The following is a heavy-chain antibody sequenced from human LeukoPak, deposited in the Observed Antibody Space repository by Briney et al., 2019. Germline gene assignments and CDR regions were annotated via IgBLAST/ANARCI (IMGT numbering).Heavy chain of an antibody. Sequence: SETLSLTCTVSGVSISSYYWSWIRQPPGKGLEWIGYIFPSGSSNYDPSLKSRVTMSVVTSKNQIPLKLYSVIAADTAVYYCARSPPAPKQFDSWGQGILVTVSS. CDR2: IFPSGSS. CDR1: GVSISSYY. D-gene: IGHD2-2*01. V-gene: IGHV4-4*09. CDR3: ARSPPAPKQFDS. J-gene: IGHJ4*02.